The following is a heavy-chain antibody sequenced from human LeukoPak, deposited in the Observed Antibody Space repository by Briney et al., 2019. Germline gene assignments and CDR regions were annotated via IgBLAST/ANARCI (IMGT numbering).Heavy chain of an antibody. CDR3: AREGSSWFYYDY. D-gene: IGHD6-13*01. V-gene: IGHV4-59*01. Sequence: PSETLSLTCTVSGGSISGYYWTWIRQPPGKGLEWIGYIYYRGSTRYNPSLTSRVTISVDTSKNQFSLKLSSVTAADTAVYYCAREGSSWFYYDYWGQGTLVTVSS. CDR1: GGSISGYY. J-gene: IGHJ4*02. CDR2: IYYRGST.